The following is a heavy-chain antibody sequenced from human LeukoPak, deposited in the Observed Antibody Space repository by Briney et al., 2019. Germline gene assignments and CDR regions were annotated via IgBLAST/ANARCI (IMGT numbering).Heavy chain of an antibody. J-gene: IGHJ4*02. CDR2: IIPIFGTA. V-gene: IGHV1-69*06. CDR1: GYTFISHD. D-gene: IGHD3-10*01. Sequence: SVKVSCKASGYTFISHDINWVRQATGQGLEWMGGIIPIFGTANYAQKFQDRVTITADKSTSTAYMELSSLRSEDTAVYYCARDEYYGSGSYPDYWGQGTLVTVSS. CDR3: ARDEYYGSGSYPDY.